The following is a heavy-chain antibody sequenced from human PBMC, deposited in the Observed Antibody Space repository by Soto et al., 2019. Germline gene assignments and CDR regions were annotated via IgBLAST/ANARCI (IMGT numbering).Heavy chain of an antibody. D-gene: IGHD6-6*01. J-gene: IGHJ3*02. Sequence: ASVKVSCTASGYTFSKYGINWERQAPGQGLEWMGWLSAYNGNTKYAQKFQGRVTMATDTPTTTAYMELRSLRSDDTAVYYCARDGRQFVPNPDNFDIWGQGTTVTV. V-gene: IGHV1-18*01. CDR3: ARDGRQFVPNPDNFDI. CDR2: LSAYNGNT. CDR1: GYTFSKYG.